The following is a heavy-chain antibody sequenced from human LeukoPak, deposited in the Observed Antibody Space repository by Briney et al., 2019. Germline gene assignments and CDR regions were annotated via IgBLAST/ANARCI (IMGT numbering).Heavy chain of an antibody. Sequence: PSETLSLTCTVSGGSISSGSYYWSWIRQPAGKGLEWIGRIYTSGSTSYNPSLKSRVTISVDTSKTQFSLKLSSVTAADTAVYYCARTGPHLTYYDYVWGSSYLSDWGQGTLVTVSS. D-gene: IGHD3-16*01. CDR3: ARTGPHLTYYDYVWGSSYLSD. CDR2: IYTSGST. CDR1: GGSISSGSYY. V-gene: IGHV4-61*02. J-gene: IGHJ4*02.